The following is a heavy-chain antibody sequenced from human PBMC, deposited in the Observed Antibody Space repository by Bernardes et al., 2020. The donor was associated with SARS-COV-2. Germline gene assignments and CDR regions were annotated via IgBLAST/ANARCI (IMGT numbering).Heavy chain of an antibody. D-gene: IGHD3-10*01. CDR1: GFSFSNYA. CDR2: FSTRSGST. Sequence: SLRLSCAASGFSFSNYAMNWVRQAPGKGLQWVSGFSTRSGSTFYADSVKGRFTMSRDSSKNILYLQMTSLRVEDTAIYYCAKEGGWGLTMIRGAPYYYYAMDVWGQGTTVTVSS. J-gene: IGHJ6*02. CDR3: AKEGGWGLTMIRGAPYYYYAMDV. V-gene: IGHV3-23*01.